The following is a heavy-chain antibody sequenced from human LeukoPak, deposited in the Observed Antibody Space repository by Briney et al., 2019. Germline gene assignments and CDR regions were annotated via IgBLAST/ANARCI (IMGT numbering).Heavy chain of an antibody. CDR2: IYYSGST. J-gene: IGHJ4*02. CDR1: GGSISSYY. D-gene: IGHD2-15*01. Sequence: SETLSLTCTVSGGSISSYYWSWLRRPPGKGLEWIGYIYYSGSTNYNPSLKSRVTISVDTSKNQFSLKLSSVTAADTAVYYCARSGVVVAAFDYWGQGTLVTVSS. CDR3: ARSGVVVAAFDY. V-gene: IGHV4-59*08.